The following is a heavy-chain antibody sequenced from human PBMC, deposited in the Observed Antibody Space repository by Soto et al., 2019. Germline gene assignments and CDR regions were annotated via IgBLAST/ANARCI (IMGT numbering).Heavy chain of an antibody. Sequence: EVQLVESGGGLVQPGGSLRLSCAASGFTFSDHYMDWVRQAPGKGLEWVGLIRNKANSYITEYAASVKGRFTISRDDSKNSLFLQMNSLKTEDTAVYYCARGILRYYYYGMDVWGQGTTVTVSS. D-gene: IGHD3-3*02. J-gene: IGHJ6*02. CDR2: IRNKANSYIT. CDR3: ARGILRYYYYGMDV. CDR1: GFTFSDHY. V-gene: IGHV3-72*01.